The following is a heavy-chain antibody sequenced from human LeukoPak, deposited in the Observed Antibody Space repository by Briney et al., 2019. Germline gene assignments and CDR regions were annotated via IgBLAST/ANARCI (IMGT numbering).Heavy chain of an antibody. J-gene: IGHJ4*02. Sequence: PSETLSLTCTVSGSSISTYYWSWIRQTPGKGLEWIGYVYYSGNTNYNPSLKSRVTISIDTSKNQFSLTLSSVAAVDTAVYYCARVGYSFGLDSWGQGTLVTVSS. D-gene: IGHD5-18*01. CDR1: GSSISTYY. CDR2: VYYSGNT. CDR3: ARVGYSFGLDS. V-gene: IGHV4-59*01.